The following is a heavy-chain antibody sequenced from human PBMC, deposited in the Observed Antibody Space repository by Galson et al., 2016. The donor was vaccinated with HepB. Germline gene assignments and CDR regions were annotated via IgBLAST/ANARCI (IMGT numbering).Heavy chain of an antibody. CDR1: GFTFSDYY. CDR3: ARPRDNYGHAFDI. CDR2: ISGSGNTI. J-gene: IGHJ3*02. Sequence: SLRLSCAASGFTFSDYYMTWIRQAPGKGLEWVSYISGSGNTIYYADSVKGRFTISRDNGKKSLYLQMNSLRAEDTAVYYCARPRDNYGHAFDIWGPGTLVTVSS. V-gene: IGHV3-11*01. D-gene: IGHD3-10*01.